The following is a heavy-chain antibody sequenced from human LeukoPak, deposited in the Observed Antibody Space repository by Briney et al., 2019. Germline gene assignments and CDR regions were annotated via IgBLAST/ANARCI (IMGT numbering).Heavy chain of an antibody. CDR3: AKEERDYSGYDLFDY. D-gene: IGHD5-12*01. J-gene: IGHJ4*02. CDR1: GFTFSSYA. V-gene: IGHV3-23*01. Sequence: PGGSLRLSCAASGFTFSSYAMSWVRQAPGKGLEWVSAISGSGGSTYYADSVKGRFTISRDNSKNTLYPQMNSLRAEDTAVYYCAKEERDYSGYDLFDYWGQGTLVTVSS. CDR2: ISGSGGST.